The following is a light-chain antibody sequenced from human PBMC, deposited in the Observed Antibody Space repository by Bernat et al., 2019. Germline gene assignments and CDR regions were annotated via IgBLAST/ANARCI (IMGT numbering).Light chain of an antibody. J-gene: IGLJ3*02. CDR1: KLGDKY. CDR2: QDS. V-gene: IGLV3-1*01. Sequence: SYELTQPPSVSVSPGQTASITCSGDKLGDKYACWYQQKPGQSPVLVIYQDSKRPSGIPERFSGSNSGYTATLTISGTQAMAEADYYCQACDSSTFWVFGGGTKLTVL. CDR3: QACDSSTFWV.